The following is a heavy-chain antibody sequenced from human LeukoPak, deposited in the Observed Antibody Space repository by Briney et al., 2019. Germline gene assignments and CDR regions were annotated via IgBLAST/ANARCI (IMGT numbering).Heavy chain of an antibody. CDR3: ARTIRYSSSWEYFYY. CDR1: GGTFSSYA. Sequence: GSSVKVSCKTSGGTFSSYAITWVRQAPEQGLEWMGRIIPIFGTANYAQKFQGRVTITTDESTSTAYMELSSLTSEDTAVYYCARTIRYSSSWEYFYYWGQGTLVTVSS. V-gene: IGHV1-69*05. J-gene: IGHJ4*02. CDR2: IIPIFGTA. D-gene: IGHD6-13*01.